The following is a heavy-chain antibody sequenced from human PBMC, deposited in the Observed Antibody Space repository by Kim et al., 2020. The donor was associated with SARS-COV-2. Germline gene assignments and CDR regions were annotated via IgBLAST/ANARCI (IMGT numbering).Heavy chain of an antibody. J-gene: IGHJ3*02. D-gene: IGHD3-16*01. CDR1: GFTFSSYG. CDR3: ARSLVEDDAFDI. CDR2: ICDDGSNK. V-gene: IGHV3-33*01. Sequence: GGSLRLSCAASGFTFSSYGMHWVRQAPGKGLEWVADICDDGSNKYYADSVKGRFTISRDNSKNTLYLQMNSLRAEDTAVYYCARSLVEDDAFDIWGQGTMVTVSS.